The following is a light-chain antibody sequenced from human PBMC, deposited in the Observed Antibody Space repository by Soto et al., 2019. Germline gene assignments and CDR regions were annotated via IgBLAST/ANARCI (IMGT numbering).Light chain of an antibody. CDR2: GAS. Sequence: EIVMTQSPATLSLSPGERATLSCRASQSVSSYLAWYQQKPGQAPRVLIYGASSRAPGIPDRFSGSGSGTDFTLTISRLEPEDFAVYFCQQYGNSPTFGQGTKVDI. J-gene: IGKJ1*01. CDR1: QSVSSY. CDR3: QQYGNSPT. V-gene: IGKV3-20*01.